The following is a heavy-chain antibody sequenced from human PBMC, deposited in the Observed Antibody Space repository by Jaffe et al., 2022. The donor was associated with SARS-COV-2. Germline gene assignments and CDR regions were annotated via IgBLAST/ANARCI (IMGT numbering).Heavy chain of an antibody. D-gene: IGHD3-10*01. CDR1: GFTFSDHY. V-gene: IGHV3-72*01. CDR2: TRKKVNSYTT. CDR3: ARVAESESYSFDY. Sequence: EVQLVESGGGLVQPGGSLRLSCAASGFTFSDHYMDWVRQAPGKGLEWVGRTRKKVNSYTTEYAASVKGRFTISRDDSKNSLYLQMNSLKTEDTAVYYCARVAESESYSFDYWGQGTLVTVS. J-gene: IGHJ4*02.